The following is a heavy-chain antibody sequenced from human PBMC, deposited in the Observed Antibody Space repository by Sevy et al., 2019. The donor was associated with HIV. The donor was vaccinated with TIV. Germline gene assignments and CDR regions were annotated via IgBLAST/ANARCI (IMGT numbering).Heavy chain of an antibody. CDR2: INPNSGGT. CDR3: ARGVPYYDILTGYHFIQFNWFDP. CDR1: GYTFTGYY. D-gene: IGHD3-9*01. Sequence: ASVKVSCKASGYTFTGYYMLWVRQAPGQGLEWMGWINPNSGGTNYAQKFQGWVTMTRDTSISTAYMELSRLRSDDTAVYYCARGVPYYDILTGYHFIQFNWFDPWGQGTLVTVSS. V-gene: IGHV1-2*04. J-gene: IGHJ5*02.